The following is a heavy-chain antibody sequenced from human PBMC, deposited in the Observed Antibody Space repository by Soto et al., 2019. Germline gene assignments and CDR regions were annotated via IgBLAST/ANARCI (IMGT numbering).Heavy chain of an antibody. CDR3: ARYGLSGWLFDY. J-gene: IGHJ4*02. CDR2: IYYRGRS. V-gene: IGHV4-39*07. CDR1: GFSISSSSYY. D-gene: IGHD6-19*01. Sequence: SETLSLTCTVSGFSISSSSYYWGWIRQPPGKGLEWIGSIYYRGRSNYNPSLKSRVTISVDTSKNQFSLKLDSVTAADTAVYYCARYGLSGWLFDYWGQGIQVTVSS.